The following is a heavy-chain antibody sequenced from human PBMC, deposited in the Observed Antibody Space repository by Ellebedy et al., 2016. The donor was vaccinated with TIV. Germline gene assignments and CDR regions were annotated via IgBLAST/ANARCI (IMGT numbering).Heavy chain of an antibody. Sequence: MPSETLSPTCPVSVGSISSYYWSCIRPSPGKGMEWNGSMYHNRSTNYNTSLKSRATISVDKSQNQFSLKVNSVTAPEPAVYYCVGAQGRSFGWLSHDPFDLWGQGTTVTVSS. CDR3: VGAQGRSFGWLSHDPFDL. J-gene: IGHJ3*01. CDR1: VGSISSYY. V-gene: IGHV4-59*01. D-gene: IGHD3-9*01. CDR2: MYHNRST.